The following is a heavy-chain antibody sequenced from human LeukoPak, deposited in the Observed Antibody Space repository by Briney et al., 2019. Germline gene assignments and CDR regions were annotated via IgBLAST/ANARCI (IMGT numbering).Heavy chain of an antibody. CDR3: VRNVLMATIYTLNI. CDR2: INPNSGGT. V-gene: IGHV1-2*02. D-gene: IGHD2-8*01. Sequence: GASVKVSCKASGYTFTGYYMHWVRQAPGQGLEWMGWINPNSGGTNYAQKFQGRVTMTTDTSTTTAYMELRSLRSDDTAVYYCVRNVLMATIYTLNIWGQGTMVTVSS. CDR1: GYTFTGYY. J-gene: IGHJ3*02.